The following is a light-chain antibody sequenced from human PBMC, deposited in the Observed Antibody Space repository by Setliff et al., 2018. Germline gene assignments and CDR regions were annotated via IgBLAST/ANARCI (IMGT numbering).Light chain of an antibody. Sequence: QSALTQPPSASGSPGQSLIISCTGTSRDVGSSTFVSWYQQHPGKAPKLLIYEISKRPSGVPDRFSGSKSGNTASLTVSGLLAEDEADYYCQSYDSSLSGYVFGTGTKVTVL. V-gene: IGLV2-8*01. CDR2: EIS. J-gene: IGLJ1*01. CDR1: SRDVGSSTF. CDR3: QSYDSSLSGYV.